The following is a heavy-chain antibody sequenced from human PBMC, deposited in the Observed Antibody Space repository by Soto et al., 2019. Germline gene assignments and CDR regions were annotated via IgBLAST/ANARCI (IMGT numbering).Heavy chain of an antibody. V-gene: IGHV1-8*01. CDR2: MNPNSGNT. D-gene: IGHD7-27*01. Sequence: ASVKVSCKASGYTFTSYDINWVLQATGQGLEWMGWMNPNSGNTGYAQKFQGRVTMTRNTSISTAYMELSSLRSEDTAVYYCARWVWGWVYYYGMDVWGQGTTVTVSS. J-gene: IGHJ6*02. CDR3: ARWVWGWVYYYGMDV. CDR1: GYTFTSYD.